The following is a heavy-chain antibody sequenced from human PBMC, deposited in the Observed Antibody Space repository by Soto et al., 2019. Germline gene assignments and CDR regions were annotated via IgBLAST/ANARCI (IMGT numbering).Heavy chain of an antibody. CDR3: AREAIVGGGTDV. Sequence: ASVKVSCKASGYTFTGYFIHWERQAPGQGREWLGWINPNSGDPNYARSFQGWVTLTRDTAIATAYMEFNRLRSDDAAVYYCAREAIVGGGTDVWGQGITVTV. CDR1: GYTFTGYF. D-gene: IGHD2-15*01. J-gene: IGHJ6*01. V-gene: IGHV1-2*04. CDR2: INPNSGDP.